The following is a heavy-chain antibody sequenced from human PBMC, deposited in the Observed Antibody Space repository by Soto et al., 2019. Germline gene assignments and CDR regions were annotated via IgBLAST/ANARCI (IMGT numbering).Heavy chain of an antibody. CDR3: ARDGIVGATTGLDY. D-gene: IGHD1-26*01. V-gene: IGHV4-59*01. CDR1: GGSISSYY. Sequence: LQTLSLTWTVFGGSISSYYWSWIRQPPGKGLEWIGYIYYSGSTNYNPSLKSRVTISVDTSKNQFSLKLSSVTAEYTAVYYCARDGIVGATTGLDYWGQGTLVTVSP. J-gene: IGHJ4*02. CDR2: IYYSGST.